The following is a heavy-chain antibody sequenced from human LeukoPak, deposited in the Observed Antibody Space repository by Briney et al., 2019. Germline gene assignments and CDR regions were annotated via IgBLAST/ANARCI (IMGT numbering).Heavy chain of an antibody. CDR3: ARVGSVTTFGVVSYYFDY. CDR2: IYPDDSDT. V-gene: IGHV5-51*01. Sequence: MRGASLKISRKASGCSFDYYWIAWVRELPGKGLEWMGIIYPDDSDTTYSPSFQSPVTISVDKSSNTVSLQCSSPQAANTAIYYCARVGSVTTFGVVSYYFDYWGQGTLVTVSS. D-gene: IGHD3-3*01. J-gene: IGHJ4*02. CDR1: GCSFDYYW.